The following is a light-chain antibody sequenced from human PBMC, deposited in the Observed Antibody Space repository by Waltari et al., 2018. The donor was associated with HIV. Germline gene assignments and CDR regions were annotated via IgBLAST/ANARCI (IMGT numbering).Light chain of an antibody. V-gene: IGKV1-39*01. CDR1: QPIRTY. J-gene: IGKJ3*01. CDR2: AAS. CDR3: QQSYNRVT. Sequence: DIQMSQSPSSLSASLGDRVIITCRASQPIRTYVNWYPHKPGRAPHLLIYAASSWQIGVPSRFSGSGSGTDFTLTINSLQAEDFATYYCQQSYNRVTFGPGTRV.